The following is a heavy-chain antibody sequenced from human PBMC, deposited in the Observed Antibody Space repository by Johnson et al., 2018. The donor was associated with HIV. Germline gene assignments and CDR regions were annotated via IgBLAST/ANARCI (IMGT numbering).Heavy chain of an antibody. CDR3: AREGDSSGAGAFDI. D-gene: IGHD3-22*01. Sequence: VQLVESGGGLVQPGGSLRLSCAASAFTFDDYGLNWVRQGPGKGLEWVSSINCNGDITSYADSVKGRFTISRDNSKNSLYLQMNSLRAEDTAVYYCAREGDSSGAGAFDIWGQGTMVTVSS. CDR2: INCNGDIT. J-gene: IGHJ3*02. CDR1: AFTFDDYG. V-gene: IGHV3-20*04.